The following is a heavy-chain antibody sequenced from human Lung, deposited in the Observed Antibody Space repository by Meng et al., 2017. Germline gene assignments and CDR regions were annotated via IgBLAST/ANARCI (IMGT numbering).Heavy chain of an antibody. V-gene: IGHV4-34*01. Sequence: VKLKQWGAGLLKPSETLSLPCVVSGGSFSDYSWSWIRQPPGKGLEWIGEINHSGSTNYNPSLESRATISVDTSQNNLSLKLSSVTAADSAVYYCARGPTTMAHDFDYWGQGTLVTVSS. D-gene: IGHD4-11*01. CDR3: ARGPTTMAHDFDY. CDR2: INHSGST. J-gene: IGHJ4*02. CDR1: GGSFSDYS.